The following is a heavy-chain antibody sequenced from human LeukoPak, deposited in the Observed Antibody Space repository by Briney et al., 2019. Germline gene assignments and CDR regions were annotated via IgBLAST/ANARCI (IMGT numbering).Heavy chain of an antibody. CDR1: GYTFTGYY. V-gene: IGHV1-2*02. CDR2: INPNSGGT. D-gene: IGHD2-15*01. Sequence: ASVKVSCKASGYTFTGYYMHWVRQAPGQGLEWMGWINPNSGGTNYAQKFQGRVTMTRDTSISTAYMELSRLRSDDTAVYYCAKKTGEIILYLGYDAFDIWGQGTMVTVSS. CDR3: AKKTGEIILYLGYDAFDI. J-gene: IGHJ3*02.